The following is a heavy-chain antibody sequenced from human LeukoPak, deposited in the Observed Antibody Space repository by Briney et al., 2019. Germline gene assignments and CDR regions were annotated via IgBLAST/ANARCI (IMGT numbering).Heavy chain of an antibody. J-gene: IGHJ4*02. V-gene: IGHV4-31*03. Sequence: SETLSLTCIVSGGSISSGGYYWSWIRQHPGKGLEWIGYIHYSGSTYYNPSLKSRITISVDTSKNQFSLKLSSVTAADTAVYYCASSRDRIHYAAFDYWGQGTLVTVSS. CDR3: ASSRDRIHYAAFDY. CDR2: IHYSGST. CDR1: GGSISSGGYY. D-gene: IGHD4-17*01.